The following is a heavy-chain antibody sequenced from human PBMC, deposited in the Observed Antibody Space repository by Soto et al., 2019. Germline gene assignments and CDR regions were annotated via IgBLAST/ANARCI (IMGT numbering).Heavy chain of an antibody. CDR2: ISSDSSYI. Sequence: EAQVVESGGGLVKPGESLRLSCAASGFVFTNYNMNWVRQAPGKGLEWVSSISSDSSYIYDADSVRGRFTITRDNAKKSLFLHMSGLRAEDTAVYYCVGQRERCGDFDPTLYGLDVWGQGTTVTVSS. CDR3: VGQRERCGDFDPTLYGLDV. D-gene: IGHD4-17*01. J-gene: IGHJ6*02. CDR1: GFVFTNYN. V-gene: IGHV3-21*02.